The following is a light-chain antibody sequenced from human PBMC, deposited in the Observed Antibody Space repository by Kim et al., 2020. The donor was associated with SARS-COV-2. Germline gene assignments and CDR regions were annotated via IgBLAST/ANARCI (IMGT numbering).Light chain of an antibody. V-gene: IGLV2-23*01. CDR3: CSHAGYTTWV. CDR1: TSDVGSYNL. Sequence: QSALTQPASVSGSLGQSVTISCTGTTSDVGSYNLVSWYQQYPGKGPKLIIYEGNKRPPGVSNRFSGSKSGSWASLTISGLQAEDEADYHCCSHAGYTTWVFGGGTKVTVL. J-gene: IGLJ3*02. CDR2: EGN.